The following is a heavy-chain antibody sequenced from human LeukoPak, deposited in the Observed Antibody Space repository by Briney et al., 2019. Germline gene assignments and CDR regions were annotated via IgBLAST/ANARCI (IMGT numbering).Heavy chain of an antibody. D-gene: IGHD6-13*01. V-gene: IGHV3-23*01. CDR1: GFTFRSFA. CDR3: ARDYSQQLVGRHFDF. CDR2: ISASGHYI. J-gene: IGHJ4*02. Sequence: PGGSLRLSCEASGFTFRSFAMSWVRQAPGKGLEWLSGISASGHYIYQADSVKGRFTISRDNSKNTLYLQMNSLRADDTAVYYCARDYSQQLVGRHFDFWGQGTLVTVSS.